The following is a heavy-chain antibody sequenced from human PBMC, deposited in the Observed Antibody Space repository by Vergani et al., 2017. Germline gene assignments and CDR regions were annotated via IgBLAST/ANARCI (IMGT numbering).Heavy chain of an antibody. D-gene: IGHD3-22*01. CDR3: ARGSSYYDSSGTFDY. CDR1: GCSISSYY. V-gene: IGHV4-59*01. J-gene: IGHJ4*02. Sequence: QVQLQESGPGLVKPSETLSLTCTVSGCSISSYYWSWIRQPPGKGLEWIGYIYYSGSTNYNPSLKSRVTISVDTSKNQFSLKLSSVTAADTAVYYCARGSSYYDSSGTFDYWGQGTLVTVSS. CDR2: IYYSGST.